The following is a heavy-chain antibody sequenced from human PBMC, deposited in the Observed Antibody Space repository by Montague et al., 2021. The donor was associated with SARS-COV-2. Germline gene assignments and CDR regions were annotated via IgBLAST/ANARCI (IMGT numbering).Heavy chain of an antibody. Sequence: SETLSLTCAVSGGSISSGNWGWFGQPPGKGLVWSGYISHSGSTNYNPSLTSRVTVSVDTSKNQFSLKVNSVTAADTAVYYCARHYSATLPAVYWGQGTLVTVSS. V-gene: IGHV4-59*08. CDR2: ISHSGST. J-gene: IGHJ4*02. CDR3: ARHYSATLPAVY. CDR1: GGSISSGN. D-gene: IGHD2-15*01.